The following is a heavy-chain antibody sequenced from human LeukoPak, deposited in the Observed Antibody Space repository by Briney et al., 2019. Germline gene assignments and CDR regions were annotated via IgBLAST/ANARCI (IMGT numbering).Heavy chain of an antibody. CDR2: ISGSGGST. CDR1: GFTVSSNY. V-gene: IGHV3-23*01. J-gene: IGHJ4*02. D-gene: IGHD5-12*01. Sequence: GGSLRLSCAASGFTVSSNYMSWVRQAPGKGLEWVSAISGSGGSTYYADSVKGRFTISRDNSKNTLYLQMNSLRAEDTAVYYCAKGATIPPRDFDYWGQGTLVTVSS. CDR3: AKGATIPPRDFDY.